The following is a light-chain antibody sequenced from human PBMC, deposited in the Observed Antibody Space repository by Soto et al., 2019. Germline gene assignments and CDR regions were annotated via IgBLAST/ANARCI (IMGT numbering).Light chain of an antibody. CDR2: ANT. CDR1: NSNIGAGSG. J-gene: IGLJ2*01. Sequence: QSVLTQPPSVSGAPGQRVTISCTGNNSNIGAGSGVNWYQQFPNRAPKLLTYANTHRPSGVPDRFSGSTSATSASLAITGLQTQDEADYYCQSFDSSLTGLIFGGGTKLTVL. CDR3: QSFDSSLTGLI. V-gene: IGLV1-40*01.